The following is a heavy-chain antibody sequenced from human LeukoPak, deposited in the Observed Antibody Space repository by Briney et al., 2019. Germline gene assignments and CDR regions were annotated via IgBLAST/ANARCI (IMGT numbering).Heavy chain of an antibody. CDR2: ISSSGSTL. CDR3: ARRRYNWNAIDS. V-gene: IGHV3-11*01. CDR1: GFTFSDYY. Sequence: GGSLRLSCAASGFTFSDYYMSWIRQAPGKGLEWVSYISSSGSTLYYADSVKGRITISRDNAKNSLYLQMNSLRAEDTSVYYCARRRYNWNAIDSWGQGPLVPASS. J-gene: IGHJ4*02. D-gene: IGHD1-20*01.